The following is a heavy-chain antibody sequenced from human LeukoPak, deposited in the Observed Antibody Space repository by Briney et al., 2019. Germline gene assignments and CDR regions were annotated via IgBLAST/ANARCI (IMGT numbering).Heavy chain of an antibody. V-gene: IGHV3-21*01. D-gene: IGHD6-19*01. Sequence: GGSLRLSCVASGFTFSSYSMNWVRQAPGKGLEWVSSISSSSSYIYYADSVKGRFTISRDNAKNSLYLQMNSLRAEDTAVYYCARDISGAVAGPTYWGQGTLVTVSS. CDR3: ARDISGAVAGPTY. CDR2: ISSSSSYI. CDR1: GFTFSSYS. J-gene: IGHJ4*02.